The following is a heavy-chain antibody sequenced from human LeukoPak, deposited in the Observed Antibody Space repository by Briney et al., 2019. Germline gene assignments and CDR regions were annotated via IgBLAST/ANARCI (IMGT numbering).Heavy chain of an antibody. CDR3: AKEYYGGWGDD. CDR1: GSTFSSSA. J-gene: IGHJ4*02. CDR2: ISGSGTNT. V-gene: IGHV3-23*01. D-gene: IGHD4-23*01. Sequence: GGSLRLSCAASGSTFSSSAMTWVRQAPGQGLEWVSSISGSGTNTYYADSVKGRFTISRDNSKSTLYLQVNSLRAEDTALYYCAKEYYGGWGDDWGQGTLVTVSS.